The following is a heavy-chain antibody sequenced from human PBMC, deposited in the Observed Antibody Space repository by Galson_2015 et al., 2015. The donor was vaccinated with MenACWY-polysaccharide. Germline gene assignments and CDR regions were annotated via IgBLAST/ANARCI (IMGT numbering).Heavy chain of an antibody. V-gene: IGHV3-30*03. Sequence: SLRLSCAASGFTFSSYGMHWVRQAPGKGLEWVAVISYDGSNKYYADSVKGRFTISRDNAKNSLYLQMNSLRVEDTAVYYCARGWAKFDPWGQGTLVTVSS. D-gene: IGHD1-26*01. J-gene: IGHJ5*02. CDR2: ISYDGSNK. CDR3: ARGWAKFDP. CDR1: GFTFSSYG.